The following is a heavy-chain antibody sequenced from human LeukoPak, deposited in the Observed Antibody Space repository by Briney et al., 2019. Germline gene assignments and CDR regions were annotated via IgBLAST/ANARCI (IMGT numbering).Heavy chain of an antibody. D-gene: IGHD6-13*01. CDR3: ARHQQLAAAGTGWFDP. J-gene: IGHJ5*02. CDR2: IYPGDSDT. V-gene: IGHV5-51*01. Sequence: GEAPEISLHGSGYRFTSYWIGWVRQVPGKGLEGVGIIYPGDSDTRYSPAFQGQVTISADKYISTAYLQWSSLKASDTAMYYCARHQQLAAAGTGWFDPWGQGTLVTVSS. CDR1: GYRFTSYW.